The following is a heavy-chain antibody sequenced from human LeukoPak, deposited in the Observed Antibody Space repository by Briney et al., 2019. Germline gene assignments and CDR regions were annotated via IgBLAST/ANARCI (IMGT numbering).Heavy chain of an antibody. CDR2: THYSGST. CDR1: GGSISSYY. D-gene: IGHD6-13*01. Sequence: SETLSLTCAVSGGSISSYYWSWIRQPPGKGLERIGYTHYSGSTDYNPSLKTRVTISVDTSKNQFSLKLSSVTAADTAVYYCARGAAGTVPFDYWGQGTLVTVSS. CDR3: ARGAAGTVPFDY. J-gene: IGHJ4*02. V-gene: IGHV4-59*08.